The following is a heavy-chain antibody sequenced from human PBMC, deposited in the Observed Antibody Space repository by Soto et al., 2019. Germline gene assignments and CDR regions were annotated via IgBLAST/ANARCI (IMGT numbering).Heavy chain of an antibody. CDR1: GGSFSCYY. CDR2: INHSGST. CDR3: ARVRSHWNYVDDWFDP. J-gene: IGHJ5*02. V-gene: IGHV4-34*01. Sequence: SETLSLTCAVYGGSFSCYYWSWIRQPPGKGLEWMVEINHSGSTNYNPSLKSRVTISVDTSKNQFSLKLSSVTAADTAVYYCARVRSHWNYVDDWFDPGGQGTLVTVSS. D-gene: IGHD1-7*01.